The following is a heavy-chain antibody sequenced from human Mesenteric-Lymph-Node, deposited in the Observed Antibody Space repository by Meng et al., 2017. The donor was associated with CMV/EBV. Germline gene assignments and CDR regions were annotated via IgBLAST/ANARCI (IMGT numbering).Heavy chain of an antibody. D-gene: IGHD3-3*01. CDR3: ARGISPVGFSEVFLDPCYLDH. J-gene: IGHJ4*02. V-gene: IGHV4-34*01. Sequence: SETLSLTCAVHGGSFSGNYWSWIRQPPGKGLEWIGEITHGGSTSYSPSLRSRVIISRDSSKNQFSLELRSVTAADTAVYYCARGISPVGFSEVFLDPCYLDHWGPGSLVTVSS. CDR1: GGSFSGNY. CDR2: ITHGGST.